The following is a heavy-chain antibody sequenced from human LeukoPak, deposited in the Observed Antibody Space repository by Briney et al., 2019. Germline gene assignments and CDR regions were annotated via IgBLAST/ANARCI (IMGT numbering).Heavy chain of an antibody. Sequence: GGSLRLSCAASGFTFSDHYMDWVRQSPGKGLEGVGRSRNKAKGYTTEYAATVKGRFTISRDDSENSLYLQMNSLKTEDTAVYYCARFVVVIGNFDYWGQGTLVTVSS. J-gene: IGHJ4*02. V-gene: IGHV3-72*01. CDR1: GFTFSDHY. CDR2: SRNKAKGYTT. CDR3: ARFVVVIGNFDY. D-gene: IGHD2-21*01.